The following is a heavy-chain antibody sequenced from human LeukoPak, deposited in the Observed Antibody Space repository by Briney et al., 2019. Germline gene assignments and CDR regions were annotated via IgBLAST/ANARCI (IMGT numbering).Heavy chain of an antibody. CDR3: ARFSGYVHYYYYYGMDV. CDR2: IYYSGST. Sequence: PSETLSLTCTVSGGSISSYYWSWIRQPPGKGLEWIGSIYYSGSTNYNPSLKSRVTISVDTSKNQFSLKLSSVTAADTAVYYCARFSGYVHYYYYYGMDVWGQGTTVTVSS. V-gene: IGHV4-59*01. CDR1: GGSISSYY. J-gene: IGHJ6*02. D-gene: IGHD5-12*01.